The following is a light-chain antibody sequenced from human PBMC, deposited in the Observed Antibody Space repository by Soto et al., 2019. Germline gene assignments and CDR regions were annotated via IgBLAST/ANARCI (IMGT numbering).Light chain of an antibody. CDR2: DVS. CDR1: QSVDNY. V-gene: IGKV3-11*01. CDR3: QQRSNRPRFT. J-gene: IGKJ3*01. Sequence: EIVLTQSPATLSLSPGERATLSGRASQSVDNYLAWYQQKPGQAPRLLIYDVSNRATGTPARFSGSGSGTDFTLSISSLEPEDFAVYYCQQRSNRPRFTFGPGTKVDIK.